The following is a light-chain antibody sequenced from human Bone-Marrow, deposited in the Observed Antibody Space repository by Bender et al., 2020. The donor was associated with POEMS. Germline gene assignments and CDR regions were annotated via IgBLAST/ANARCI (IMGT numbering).Light chain of an antibody. CDR1: GSGVGDYNS. V-gene: IGLV2-14*01. J-gene: IGLJ3*02. Sequence: QSALTQPASVSGSPGQSITMSCTGTGSGVGDYNSVSWYQQHPGKVPKLLIYEVSNRPSGVSDRFSGSQSGNTASLTVSGLLTDDEADYYCTSYADNVNWVFGGGTKLTVL. CDR2: EVS. CDR3: TSYADNVNWV.